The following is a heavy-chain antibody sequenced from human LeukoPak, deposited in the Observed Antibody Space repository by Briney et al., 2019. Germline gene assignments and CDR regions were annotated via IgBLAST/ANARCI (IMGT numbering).Heavy chain of an antibody. CDR1: GGSFSGYY. CDR2: INHSGST. Sequence: SETLSLTCVVYGGSFSGYYWSWIRQPPGKGLEWIGEINHSGSTNYNPSLKSRVTISVDTSKNQFSLKLSSVTAADTAVYYCARVLYDFWSGQTDYFDYWGQGTLVTVSS. CDR3: ARVLYDFWSGQTDYFDY. J-gene: IGHJ4*02. D-gene: IGHD3-3*01. V-gene: IGHV4-34*01.